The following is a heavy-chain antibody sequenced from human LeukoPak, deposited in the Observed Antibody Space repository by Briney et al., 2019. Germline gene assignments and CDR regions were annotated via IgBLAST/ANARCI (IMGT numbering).Heavy chain of an antibody. CDR2: VNPNSGGT. CDR1: GYTFTGYY. D-gene: IGHD3-10*01. V-gene: IGHV1-2*02. Sequence: ASVKVSCKASGYTFTGYYMHWVRQAPGQGLEWMGWVNPNSGGTNYAQKFQGRVTMTRDTSISTAYMELSRLRSDDTAVYYCARGLLWFGDSIFDYWGQGTLVTVSS. J-gene: IGHJ4*02. CDR3: ARGLLWFGDSIFDY.